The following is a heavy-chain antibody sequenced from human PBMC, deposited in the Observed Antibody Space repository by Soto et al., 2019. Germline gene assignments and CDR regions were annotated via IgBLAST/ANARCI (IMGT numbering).Heavy chain of an antibody. CDR1: GDSISSGGYS. CDR3: ARDSRSGYYLEY. Sequence: QLQLQESGSGLVKPSQTLSLTCAVSGDSISSGGYSWNWIRQPPGKGLEWIGYIYHSGGTDYNPSIKSRVTITVDSSNNQFSLKLSSVTAADTAVYYCARDSRSGYYLEYWGQGTLVTVSS. CDR2: IYHSGGT. D-gene: IGHD3-22*01. V-gene: IGHV4-30-2*01. J-gene: IGHJ4*02.